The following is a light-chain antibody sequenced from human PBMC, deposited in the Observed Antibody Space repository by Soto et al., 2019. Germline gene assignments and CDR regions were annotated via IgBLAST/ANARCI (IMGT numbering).Light chain of an antibody. CDR3: SSYTRSSTRV. CDR2: EVS. Sequence: QSALTQPASASGSPGQSITISCTGTSSDVGGYNYVSWYQQHPGKAPKRMIYEVSNRPSGVSNRYSGSKSGNTASLTISGLQAEDEADYYGSSYTRSSTRVFGGGTKLTVL. V-gene: IGLV2-14*01. J-gene: IGLJ3*02. CDR1: SSDVGGYNY.